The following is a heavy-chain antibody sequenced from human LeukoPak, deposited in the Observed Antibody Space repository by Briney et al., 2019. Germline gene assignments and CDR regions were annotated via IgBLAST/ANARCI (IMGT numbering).Heavy chain of an antibody. D-gene: IGHD5-24*01. CDR1: GYTFTSHY. Sequence: ASVKVSCKASGYTFTSHYMHWVRQAPGQGLEWMGIINPSGGSTSYAQKFQGRVTMTRDTSTSTVYMELSSLRSEDTAVYYCARDRGMATITEWFDPWGQGTLVTVSS. V-gene: IGHV1-46*01. CDR3: ARDRGMATITEWFDP. J-gene: IGHJ5*02. CDR2: INPSGGST.